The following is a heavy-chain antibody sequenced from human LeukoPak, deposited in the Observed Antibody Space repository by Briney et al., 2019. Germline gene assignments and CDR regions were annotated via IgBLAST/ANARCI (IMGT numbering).Heavy chain of an antibody. Sequence: GASVKVSCKASGYTFTSYDINWVRQATGQGLEWMGWMNPNSGNTGYAQKFQGRVTMTRNTSISTAYMELSSLRSEDTAVYYCARDPDGGDTAMVTHAFDIWGQGTMVTVSS. CDR3: ARDPDGGDTAMVTHAFDI. V-gene: IGHV1-8*01. D-gene: IGHD5-18*01. CDR2: MNPNSGNT. CDR1: GYTFTSYD. J-gene: IGHJ3*02.